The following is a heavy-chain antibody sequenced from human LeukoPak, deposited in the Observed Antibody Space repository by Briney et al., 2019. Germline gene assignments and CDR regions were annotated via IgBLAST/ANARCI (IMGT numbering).Heavy chain of an antibody. J-gene: IGHJ2*01. CDR2: IYYSGST. D-gene: IGHD6-19*01. CDR3: ATKSPKGLVHWYFDL. CDR1: GGSISSYY. V-gene: IGHV4-59*06. Sequence: PSETLSLTCTVSGGSISSYYWSWIRQHPGKGLEWIGYIYYSGSTYYNPSLKSRVTISVDTSKNQFSLKLSSVTAADTAVYYCATKSPKGLVHWYFDLWGRGTLVTVSS.